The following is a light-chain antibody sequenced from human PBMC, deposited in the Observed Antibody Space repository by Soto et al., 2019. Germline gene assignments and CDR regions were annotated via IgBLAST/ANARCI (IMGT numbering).Light chain of an antibody. V-gene: IGKV3-20*01. CDR2: GAS. Sequence: EIVLTQSPGTLSLSPGERATLSCRASQSVSSSFLAWYQQKPGQAPRLLIYGASSRATVIPDRFSGSGSGMNFTLTLNRLEAEGIAVYYSQQYGSSPWTFGQRTKLEIK. CDR1: QSVSSSF. CDR3: QQYGSSPWT. J-gene: IGKJ1*01.